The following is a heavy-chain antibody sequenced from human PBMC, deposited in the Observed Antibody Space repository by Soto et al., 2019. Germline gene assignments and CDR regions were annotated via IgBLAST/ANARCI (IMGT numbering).Heavy chain of an antibody. D-gene: IGHD3-22*01. J-gene: IGHJ4*02. CDR3: AKDLKYYDSSGYYAY. V-gene: IGHV3-23*01. CDR1: GFTFSSYA. CDR2: ISGSGGST. Sequence: GGSLRLSCAASGFTFSSYAMSWVRQAPGKGLEWVSAISGSGGSTYYADSVKGRFTISRDNSKNTLYLQMNSLRAEDTAVYYCAKDLKYYDSSGYYAYWGQGTLVTVSS.